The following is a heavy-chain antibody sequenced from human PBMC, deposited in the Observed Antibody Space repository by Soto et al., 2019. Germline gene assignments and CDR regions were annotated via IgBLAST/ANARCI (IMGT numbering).Heavy chain of an antibody. CDR2: ISYDGSST. CDR1: GFTFRDYA. D-gene: IGHD6-6*01. CDR3: ARQGIAARKYFNRYLDV. Sequence: QVHLEESGGGVVQPGRSLRLSCAASGFTFRDYAFHWVRQAPGKGLEWVTLISYDGSSTLFADSVKGRFTISRDNSQKTLYLQMNSLRAEDTAVYYCARQGIAARKYFNRYLDVWGQGTTVIVSS. J-gene: IGHJ6*02. V-gene: IGHV3-30-3*01.